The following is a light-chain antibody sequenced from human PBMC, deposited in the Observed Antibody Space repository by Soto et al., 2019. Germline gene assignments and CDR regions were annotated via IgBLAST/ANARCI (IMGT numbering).Light chain of an antibody. J-gene: IGKJ5*01. Sequence: DIQMTQSPSTLSGSVGDRVTITCRASQTISSWLAWYQQKPGKAPKLLIYKASSLKNGVPLRFSGSGSGTDFTLTISSLQPEDFATYYCLQHTNFPLTFGQGTRLEIK. CDR3: LQHTNFPLT. CDR1: QTISSW. V-gene: IGKV1-5*03. CDR2: KAS.